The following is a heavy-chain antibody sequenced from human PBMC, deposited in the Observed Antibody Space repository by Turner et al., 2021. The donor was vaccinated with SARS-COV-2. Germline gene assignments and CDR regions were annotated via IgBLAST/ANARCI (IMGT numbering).Heavy chain of an antibody. CDR3: ARELAGRFGGATEIDY. CDR2: SSSSSSYI. J-gene: IGHJ4*02. CDR1: GFTFSSYS. Sequence: EVQLVESGGGLVKPGGSLRLPCAASGFTFSSYSMNWVRQAPGKGLEWVSFSSSSSSYIYYADSVKGRFTISRDNAKNSLYLQMNSLRAEDTAVYYCARELAGRFGGATEIDYWGQGTLVTVSS. D-gene: IGHD1-26*01. V-gene: IGHV3-21*01.